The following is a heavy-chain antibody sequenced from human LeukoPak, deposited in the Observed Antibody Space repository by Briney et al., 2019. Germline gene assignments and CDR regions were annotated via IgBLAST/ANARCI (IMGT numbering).Heavy chain of an antibody. CDR3: ARAYPDYYGSGSQPFDY. CDR2: INPSGGST. D-gene: IGHD3-10*01. CDR1: GYTFTSHY. Sequence: ASVKVSCKASGYTFTSHYMHWVRQAPGQGLEWMGIINPSGGSTTYAQKFQGRVTMTRDTSTSTVYMELSSLRSEDTAVYYCARAYPDYYGSGSQPFDYWGQGTLVTVSS. J-gene: IGHJ4*02. V-gene: IGHV1-46*01.